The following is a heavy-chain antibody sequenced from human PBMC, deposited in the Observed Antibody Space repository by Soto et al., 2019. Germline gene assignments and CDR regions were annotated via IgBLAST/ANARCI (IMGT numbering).Heavy chain of an antibody. CDR2: IKSKTDGGTT. V-gene: IGHV3-15*01. D-gene: IGHD3-9*01. CDR1: GFTFSNAW. CDR3: TTEGADILTGYYIRYYYYYMDV. J-gene: IGHJ6*03. Sequence: GGSLRLSCAASGFTFSNAWMSWVRQAPGKGLEWVGRIKSKTDGGTTDYAAPVKGRFTISRDDSKNTLYLQMNSLKTEDTAVYYCTTEGADILTGYYIRYYYYYMDVWGKGTTVTVSS.